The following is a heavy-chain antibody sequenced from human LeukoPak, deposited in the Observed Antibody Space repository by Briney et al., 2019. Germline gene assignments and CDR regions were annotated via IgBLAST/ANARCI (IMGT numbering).Heavy chain of an antibody. CDR3: ALWGGGGFDF. V-gene: IGHV3-7*05. CDR2: IKENGSEK. J-gene: IGHJ3*01. Sequence: GGSLRLSCAASGITFSRYWMSWVRQAPGKGLEWVANIKENGSEKDYVDSVEGRFTISRDNAQNSLYLQMNSLRVEDTAVYYCALWGGGGFDFWGQGTMVSVSS. CDR1: GITFSRYW. D-gene: IGHD3-16*01.